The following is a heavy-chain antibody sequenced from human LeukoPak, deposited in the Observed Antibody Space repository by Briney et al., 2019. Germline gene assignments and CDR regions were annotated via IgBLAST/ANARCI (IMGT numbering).Heavy chain of an antibody. D-gene: IGHD6-19*01. CDR2: ISGSGGST. Sequence: GGSLRLSRADSGFTFSSYAMSWVRQAPGKGLEWASAISGSGGSTYYADSVKGRFTISRDNSKNTLYLQMNSLRAEDTAVYYCAAYSSGWSPRTYYFDYWGQGTLVTVSS. V-gene: IGHV3-23*01. CDR1: GFTFSSYA. J-gene: IGHJ4*02. CDR3: AAYSSGWSPRTYYFDY.